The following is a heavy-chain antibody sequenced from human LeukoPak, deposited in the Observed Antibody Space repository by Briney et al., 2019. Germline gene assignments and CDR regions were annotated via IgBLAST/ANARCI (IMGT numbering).Heavy chain of an antibody. CDR3: ARVSLAYCGGDCYSDWFDP. CDR2: IYTSGST. D-gene: IGHD2-21*02. V-gene: IGHV4-4*07. Sequence: SETLSLTCTVSGGSISSYYWSWIRQPAGKGLEWIGRIYTSGSTNYSPSLKSRVTISVETSKNQFSLKLSSVTAADTAVYYCARVSLAYCGGDCYSDWFDPWGQGTLVTVSS. J-gene: IGHJ5*02. CDR1: GGSISSYY.